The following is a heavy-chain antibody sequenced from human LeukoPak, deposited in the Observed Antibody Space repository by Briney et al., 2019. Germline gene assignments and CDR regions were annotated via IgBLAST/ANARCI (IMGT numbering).Heavy chain of an antibody. J-gene: IGHJ4*02. CDR3: ARDPRVATY. V-gene: IGHV3-48*03. CDR1: GFTFSSYE. D-gene: IGHD5-12*01. Sequence: PGGSLRLSCAASGFTFSSYEMNWVRQAPGKGLEWVSYISGSGTTIYYADSVKGRFTISRDNAKNSLYLQMNTLRAEDTAVYYCARDPRVATYWGQGTLVTVSS. CDR2: ISGSGTTI.